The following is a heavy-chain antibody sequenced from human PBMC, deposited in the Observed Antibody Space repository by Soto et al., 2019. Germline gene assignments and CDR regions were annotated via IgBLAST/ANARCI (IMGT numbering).Heavy chain of an antibody. D-gene: IGHD5-12*01. CDR1: GFAFSNYV. CDR2: ITATGDID. CDR3: AKGSSREGYT. Sequence: QPGGSLRLSCAASGFAFSNYVMTWVRQAPGKGLDWVSSITATGDIDAYADSVRGRFTISRDNSKDTLSLHMSSLRVEDTAVYYCAKGSSREGYTWGQGTLVTVSS. V-gene: IGHV3-23*01. J-gene: IGHJ5*02.